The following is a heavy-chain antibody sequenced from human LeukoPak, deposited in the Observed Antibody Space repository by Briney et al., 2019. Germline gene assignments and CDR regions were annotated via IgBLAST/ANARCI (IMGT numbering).Heavy chain of an antibody. V-gene: IGHV4-59*01. CDR3: ARGLHFWSGYYGYYFDY. CDR1: GGSISSYC. CDR2: IYYSGST. Sequence: SETLSLTCTVSGGSISSYCWSWIRQPPGKGLEWIGYIYYSGSTNYNPSLKSRVTISVDTSKNQFSLKLSSVTAADTAVYYCARGLHFWSGYYGYYFDYWGQGTLVTVSS. D-gene: IGHD3-3*02. J-gene: IGHJ4*02.